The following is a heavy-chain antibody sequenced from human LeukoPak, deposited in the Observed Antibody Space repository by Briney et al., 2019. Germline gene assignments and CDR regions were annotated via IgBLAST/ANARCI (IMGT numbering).Heavy chain of an antibody. CDR2: IIPIFGTA. Sequence: SVKVSCKASGGTFSSYAISWVRQAPGQGLEWMGGIIPIFGTANYAQKFQGRVMITTDESTSTAYMELSSLRSEDTAVYYCARVATYYYDSSGSNDAFDIWGQGTMVTVSS. CDR3: ARVATYYYDSSGSNDAFDI. J-gene: IGHJ3*02. V-gene: IGHV1-69*05. D-gene: IGHD3-22*01. CDR1: GGTFSSYA.